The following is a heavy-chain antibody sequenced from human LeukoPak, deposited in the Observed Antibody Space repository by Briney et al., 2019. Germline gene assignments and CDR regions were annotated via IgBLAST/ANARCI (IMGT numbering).Heavy chain of an antibody. Sequence: GGSLRLSCAASGFTFSTYWMHWVRQAPGKGLVWVSRLSPDGSSSIYADSVKGRFTVSRDNAKNTLYLQMNSLRAEDTAIYYCAKRGSGSYSFYYYAMDVWGQGATVTVSS. J-gene: IGHJ6*02. D-gene: IGHD6-25*01. CDR3: AKRGSGSYSFYYYAMDV. V-gene: IGHV3-74*01. CDR1: GFTFSTYW. CDR2: LSPDGSSS.